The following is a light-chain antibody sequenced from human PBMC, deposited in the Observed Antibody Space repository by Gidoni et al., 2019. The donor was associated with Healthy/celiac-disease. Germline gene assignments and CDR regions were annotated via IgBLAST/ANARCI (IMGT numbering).Light chain of an antibody. J-gene: IGLJ1*01. Sequence: QSALTQPASVSGSPGQSITISCTGTSSDVGGYNYVSWYQQHPGKAPKLMIYDVSNRPSGVSKRCSGSKSGNTASLTISGLQAEDEADYYCSSYTSSSTLVFGTGTKVTGL. CDR3: SSYTSSSTLV. CDR1: SSDVGGYNY. V-gene: IGLV2-14*01. CDR2: DVS.